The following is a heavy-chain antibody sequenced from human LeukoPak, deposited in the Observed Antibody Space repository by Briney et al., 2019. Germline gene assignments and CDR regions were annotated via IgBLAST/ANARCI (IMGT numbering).Heavy chain of an antibody. J-gene: IGHJ4*02. V-gene: IGHV4-34*01. CDR2: INRSGST. CDR3: AYGYKYGYDY. Sequence: SETLSLTCAVNGGSFSGYYWTWIRQPPGKGLEWIGEINRSGSTNYNPSLKSRVTISVDTSKNQFSLKLSSVTAADTAVYYCAYGYKYGYDYWGQGTLVTVSS. D-gene: IGHD5-18*01. CDR1: GGSFSGYY.